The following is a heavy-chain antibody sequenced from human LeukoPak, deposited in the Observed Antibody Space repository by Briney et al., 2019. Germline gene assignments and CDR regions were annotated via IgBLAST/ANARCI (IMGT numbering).Heavy chain of an antibody. CDR3: ARIYCSSANCGRWNAFDM. V-gene: IGHV3-7*01. Sequence: GGSLRLSCAASGFTLRYYWMSWVRQAPGKGLEWVANIKQDGSEKYYVDSVKGRFTISRDNAENSLSLQMNSLRVEDTAVYCCARIYCSSANCGRWNAFDMWGQGTMVTGSS. CDR2: IKQDGSEK. D-gene: IGHD2-2*01. J-gene: IGHJ3*02. CDR1: GFTLRYYW.